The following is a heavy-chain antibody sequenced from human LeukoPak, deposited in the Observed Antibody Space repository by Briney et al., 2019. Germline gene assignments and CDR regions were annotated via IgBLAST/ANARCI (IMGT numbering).Heavy chain of an antibody. D-gene: IGHD6-6*01. Sequence: GGSLRLSCAGSGFSFRRSDMNSGRQAPGKGLEWVSSISGSGSHTYYADSVKGRFTISRDNANNLLYLQMNSLRAEDTALYYCATIGSSSHYFDNWGQGTLVTVSS. J-gene: IGHJ4*02. CDR1: GFSFRRSD. CDR2: ISGSGSHT. V-gene: IGHV3-21*01. CDR3: ATIGSSSHYFDN.